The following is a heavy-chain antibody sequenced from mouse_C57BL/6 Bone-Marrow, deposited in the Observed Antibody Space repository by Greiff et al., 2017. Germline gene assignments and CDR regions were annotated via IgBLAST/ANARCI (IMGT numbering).Heavy chain of an antibody. V-gene: IGHV1-64*01. D-gene: IGHD1-1*01. J-gene: IGHJ2*01. CDR3: ARWGLLRYPLYWFDY. CDR2: IHPNSGST. CDR1: GYTFTSYW. Sequence: QVQLQQPGAELVKPGASVKLSCKASGYTFTSYWMHWVKQRPGQGLEWIGMIHPNSGSTNYNKKFKSKATLTVDKSSSTAYMQLSSLTSEDSAVYYCARWGLLRYPLYWFDYWGQGTPLTVSA.